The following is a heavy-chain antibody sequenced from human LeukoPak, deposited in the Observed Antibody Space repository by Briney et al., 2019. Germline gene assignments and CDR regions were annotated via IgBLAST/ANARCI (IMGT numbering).Heavy chain of an antibody. D-gene: IGHD1-14*01. V-gene: IGHV3-21*01. CDR3: ARAITAAFDI. CDR1: GFTFSSYS. J-gene: IGHJ3*02. CDR2: ISSSSSYI. Sequence: GGSLRLSCAASGFTFSSYSMNWVRQAPGKGLGWVSSISSSSSYIYYADSVKGRFTISRDNAKNSLYLQMNSLRAEDTAVYYCARAITAAFDIWGQGTMVTVSS.